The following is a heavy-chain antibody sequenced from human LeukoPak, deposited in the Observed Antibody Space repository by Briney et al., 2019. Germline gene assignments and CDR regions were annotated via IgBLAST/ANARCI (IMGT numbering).Heavy chain of an antibody. J-gene: IGHJ4*02. CDR2: IKQDGSEN. V-gene: IGHV3-7*01. D-gene: IGHD3-9*01. CDR1: GFTFSNFW. CDR3: AREDILTGYVADLDY. Sequence: GGSLRLSCAASGFTFSNFWMSWVRQAPGKGLEWVANIKQDGSENYYVDSVRGRFTISRDNAKKSPYLQMNSLRAEDTAVYYCAREDILTGYVADLDYWGQGTEVTVFS.